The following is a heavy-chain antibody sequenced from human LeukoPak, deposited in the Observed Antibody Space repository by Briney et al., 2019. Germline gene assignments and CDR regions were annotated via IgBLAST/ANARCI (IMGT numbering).Heavy chain of an antibody. J-gene: IGHJ4*02. CDR3: AKERMRYCSSTSCPILDY. CDR1: GFTFSSYG. Sequence: GRSLTLSCAASGFTFSSYGMPWVRQAPGKGLEWVAVISYDGSNKYYADSVKGRFTISRDNSKNTLYLQMNSLRAEDTAVYYCAKERMRYCSSTSCPILDYWGQGTLVTVSS. V-gene: IGHV3-30*18. CDR2: ISYDGSNK. D-gene: IGHD2-2*01.